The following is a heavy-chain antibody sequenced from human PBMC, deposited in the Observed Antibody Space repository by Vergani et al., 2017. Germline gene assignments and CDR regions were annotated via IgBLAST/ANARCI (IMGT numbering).Heavy chain of an antibody. Sequence: EVQLVESGGGLVQPGGSLRLSCAASGFTVSSNYMSWVRQAPGKGLEWVSVIYSGGSTYYADSVKGRFTISRDNSKNTLYLQMNSLRAEDTAVYYCARIMGYCSSTSCYFPYYYYMDVWGKGTTVTVSS. CDR3: ARIMGYCSSTSCYFPYYYYMDV. D-gene: IGHD2-2*01. CDR1: GFTVSSNY. V-gene: IGHV3-66*02. J-gene: IGHJ6*03. CDR2: IYSGGST.